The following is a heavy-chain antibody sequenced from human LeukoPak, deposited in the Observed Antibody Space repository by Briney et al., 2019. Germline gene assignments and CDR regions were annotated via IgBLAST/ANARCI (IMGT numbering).Heavy chain of an antibody. CDR1: GFTFSSYA. Sequence: GGSLRLSCAASGFTFSSYAMSWVRQAPGNGLEWVSAISGSGGSTYYADSVKGRFTISRDNSKNTLYLQMNSLRAEDTAVYYCAKVRVYTDMVNRFDPWGQGTLVTVSS. D-gene: IGHD5-18*01. CDR2: ISGSGGST. CDR3: AKVRVYTDMVNRFDP. J-gene: IGHJ5*02. V-gene: IGHV3-23*01.